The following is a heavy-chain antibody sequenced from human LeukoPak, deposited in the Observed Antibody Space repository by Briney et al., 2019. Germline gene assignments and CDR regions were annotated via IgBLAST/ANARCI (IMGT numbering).Heavy chain of an antibody. V-gene: IGHV4-28*05. J-gene: IGHJ3*02. CDR1: GYSISSSNW. CDR2: IYYSGSI. Sequence: SETLSLTCAVSGYSISSSNWWGWIRQPPGKGLEWIGYIYYSGSIYYNPSLKSRVTMSVDTSKNQFSLKLSSVTAADTAVYYCAKSNGYGLVDIWGQGTMVTVSS. D-gene: IGHD3-10*01. CDR3: AKSNGYGLVDI.